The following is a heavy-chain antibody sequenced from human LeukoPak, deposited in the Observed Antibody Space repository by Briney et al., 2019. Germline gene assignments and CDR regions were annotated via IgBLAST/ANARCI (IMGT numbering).Heavy chain of an antibody. J-gene: IGHJ4*02. CDR3: ARDDALVATGSFDY. CDR1: GYTFTTYG. V-gene: IGHV1-18*01. CDR2: ISGYNGNT. D-gene: IGHD5-12*01. Sequence: ASVKVSCKASGYTFTTYGSNWVRQAPGQGLEWMGWISGYNGNTKYAQKLQDRVTMTTDTSTSTAYMELRSLRSDDTAVYCCARDDALVATGSFDYWGLGTLVTVSS.